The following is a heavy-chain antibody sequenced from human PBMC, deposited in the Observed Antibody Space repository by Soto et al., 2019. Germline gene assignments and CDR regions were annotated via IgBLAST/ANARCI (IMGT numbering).Heavy chain of an antibody. CDR2: IRSKANSYAT. Sequence: EVQLVESGGGLVQPGGSLKLSCAASGFTFSGSAMHWVRQASGQGLEWVGRIRSKANSYATAYAASVKGRFTISRDDSKNTAYLQMNSLKPEDTAVYYCTSSALIDYYYDYGMDVWGKGTTVTVSS. CDR1: GFTFSGSA. D-gene: IGHD3-22*01. V-gene: IGHV3-73*02. J-gene: IGHJ6*04. CDR3: TSSALIDYYYDYGMDV.